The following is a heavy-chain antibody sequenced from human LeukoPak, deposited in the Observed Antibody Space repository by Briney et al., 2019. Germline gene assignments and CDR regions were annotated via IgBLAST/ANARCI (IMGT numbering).Heavy chain of an antibody. Sequence: ASVKVSCKASGYTFTGYYMHWVRQAPGQGLEWMGWINPNSGGTNYAQKFQGRVTMTRDTSISTAYMELSRLRSDDTAVYCCASVSKDYYDSSGYYQGAFDIWGQGTMVTVSS. CDR1: GYTFTGYY. V-gene: IGHV1-2*02. CDR3: ASVSKDYYDSSGYYQGAFDI. J-gene: IGHJ3*02. CDR2: INPNSGGT. D-gene: IGHD3-22*01.